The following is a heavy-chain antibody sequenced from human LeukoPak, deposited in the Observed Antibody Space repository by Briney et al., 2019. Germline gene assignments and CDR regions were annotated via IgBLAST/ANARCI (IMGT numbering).Heavy chain of an antibody. V-gene: IGHV1-46*01. CDR2: INPSGGST. Sequence: ASVKVSCKASGYTFTSYYMHWVRQAPGQGLEWMGIINPSGGSTSYAQKFQGRVTVTRDTSTGTVYMELSSLRSEDTAVYYCARDRGGGNYYFDYWGQGTLVTVSS. J-gene: IGHJ4*02. CDR3: ARDRGGGNYYFDY. CDR1: GYTFTSYY. D-gene: IGHD4-23*01.